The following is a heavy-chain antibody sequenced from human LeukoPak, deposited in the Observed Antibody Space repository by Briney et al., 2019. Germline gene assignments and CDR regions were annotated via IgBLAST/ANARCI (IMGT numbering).Heavy chain of an antibody. Sequence: PGGSLRLSCAASGFTFSSYGMHWVRQAPGKGLEWVAVISYDGSNKYYADSVKGRFTISRDNSKNTLYLQMNSLRAEDTAVYYCARGALFSMGGVVVAASMPSAFDIWGQGTVVTVSS. D-gene: IGHD2-2*01. CDR1: GFTFSSYG. J-gene: IGHJ3*02. V-gene: IGHV3-30*03. CDR3: ARGALFSMGGVVVAASMPSAFDI. CDR2: ISYDGSNK.